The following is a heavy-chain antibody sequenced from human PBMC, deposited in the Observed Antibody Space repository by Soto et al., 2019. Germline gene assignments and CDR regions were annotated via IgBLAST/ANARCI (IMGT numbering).Heavy chain of an antibody. D-gene: IGHD3-16*01. CDR3: ARDRGSRNAEYFQH. CDR2: ISYDGSNK. J-gene: IGHJ1*01. CDR1: GFTFSSYA. V-gene: IGHV3-30-3*01. Sequence: ESGGGVVQPGRSLRLSCATSGFTFSSYAMNWVRQAPGKGLEWVAVISYDGSNKYYADSVQGRFTISRDNSKNTLYLQMNSLRGEDTAVYYCARDRGSRNAEYFQHWGQGTLVPVSS.